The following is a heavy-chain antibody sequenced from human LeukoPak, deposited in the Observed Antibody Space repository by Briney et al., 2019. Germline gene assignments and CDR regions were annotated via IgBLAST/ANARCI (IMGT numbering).Heavy chain of an antibody. J-gene: IGHJ6*03. D-gene: IGHD2-2*02. CDR2: ISSSSSYI. V-gene: IGHV3-21*01. CDR1: GFTFSSYS. CDR3: ARVLGAHCSSTSCYSYYYYYYMDV. Sequence: PGGSLRLSCAASGFTFSSYSMNWVRQAPGKGLEWVSSISSSSSYIYYADSVKGRFTISRDNAKNSLYLQMNSLRAEDTAVYYCARVLGAHCSSTSCYSYYYYYYMDVWGKGTTVTVSS.